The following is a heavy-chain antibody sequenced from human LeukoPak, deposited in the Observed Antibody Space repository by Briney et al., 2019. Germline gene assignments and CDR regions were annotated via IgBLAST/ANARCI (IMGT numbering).Heavy chain of an antibody. Sequence: ASVKVSCKASGYSFTSFGMNWVRQAPGQGLEWLGWINTNTGNPTYGQGFTGRFVFSMDTSVSTAYLQISSLKAEDTAVYYCGRDPKLGIRGYTYGYIDFWGQGTLVTVAS. V-gene: IGHV7-4-1*02. J-gene: IGHJ4*02. CDR3: GRDPKLGIRGYTYGYIDF. CDR2: INTNTGNP. D-gene: IGHD5-18*01. CDR1: GYSFTSFG.